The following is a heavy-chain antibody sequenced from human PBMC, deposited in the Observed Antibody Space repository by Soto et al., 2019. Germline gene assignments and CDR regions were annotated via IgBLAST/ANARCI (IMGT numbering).Heavy chain of an antibody. V-gene: IGHV4-34*01. CDR2: INHSGST. CDR3: ARPKWNYGPAWFDP. Sequence: SETLSLTCAVYGGSFSCYYWSWIRQPPGKGLEWIGEINHSGSTNYNPSLKSRVTISVDTSKNQFSLKLSSVTAADTAVYYCARPKWNYGPAWFDPWGQGTLVTVFS. J-gene: IGHJ5*02. CDR1: GGSFSCYY. D-gene: IGHD1-7*01.